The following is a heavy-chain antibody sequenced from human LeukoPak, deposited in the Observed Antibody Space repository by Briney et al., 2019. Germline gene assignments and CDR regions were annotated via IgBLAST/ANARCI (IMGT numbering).Heavy chain of an antibody. V-gene: IGHV3-49*03. D-gene: IGHD1-7*01. CDR3: SRDYSIVKTTVFLDY. CDR2: IKSKAHGETT. Sequence: GGSLRLSCTTSGFTFRDHALSWFRQAPGKGLEWVGLIKSKAHGETTETAASVRGRFAISRDDAKSIAYLQMNNLKTEDTAVYYCSRDYSIVKTTVFLDYWGQGTLVTVSS. CDR1: GFTFRDHA. J-gene: IGHJ4*02.